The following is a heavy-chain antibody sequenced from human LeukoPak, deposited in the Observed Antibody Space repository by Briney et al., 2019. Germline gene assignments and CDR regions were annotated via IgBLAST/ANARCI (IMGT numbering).Heavy chain of an antibody. V-gene: IGHV3-30-3*01. Sequence: GRSLRLSCAASGFTFSTYFMHWVRQAPGKGLEWVADIASDGSHTFYVESVKGRFTISRDNSKNTLYLQMNSLRAEDTAVYFCARERQDTIIHSGAFDIWGQGTMVTVSS. D-gene: IGHD3-10*01. J-gene: IGHJ3*02. CDR2: IASDGSHT. CDR3: ARERQDTIIHSGAFDI. CDR1: GFTFSTYF.